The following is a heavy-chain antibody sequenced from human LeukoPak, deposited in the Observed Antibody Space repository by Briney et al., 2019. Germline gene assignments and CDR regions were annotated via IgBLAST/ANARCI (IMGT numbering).Heavy chain of an antibody. V-gene: IGHV1-2*02. CDR3: ARGIELGIGYYYYYMDV. CDR2: INPNTGGT. Sequence: ASVKVSCKASGYTFTGYYMHWVRQAPGRGLEWMGWINPNTGGTNYAQKFQGRVTMTRDTSISTAYMELSRLRSDDTAVYYCARGIELGIGYYYYYMDVWGKGTTVTISS. CDR1: GYTFTGYY. D-gene: IGHD7-27*01. J-gene: IGHJ6*03.